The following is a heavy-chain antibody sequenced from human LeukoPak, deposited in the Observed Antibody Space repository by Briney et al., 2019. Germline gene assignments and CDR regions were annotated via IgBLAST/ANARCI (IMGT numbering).Heavy chain of an antibody. D-gene: IGHD3-3*01. CDR2: IYYIGST. CDR1: GGSISGYY. CDR3: ARDRRFKCMDV. Sequence: SETLSLTCTFSGGSISGYYWSWIRQPPGKGLEWIGDIYYIGSTNYNPSLKSRVTISVDTSKNQFSLNFSSVTAADTAVYYCARDRRFKCMDVWGQGTTVTVSS. J-gene: IGHJ6*02. V-gene: IGHV4-59*01.